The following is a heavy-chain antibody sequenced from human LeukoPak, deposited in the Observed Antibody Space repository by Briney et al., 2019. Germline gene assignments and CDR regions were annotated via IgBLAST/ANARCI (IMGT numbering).Heavy chain of an antibody. J-gene: IGHJ4*02. D-gene: IGHD2-2*01. CDR1: GFTFSSYC. CDR2: ISYDGSNK. V-gene: IGHV3-30*18. Sequence: PGGSLRLSCAASGFTFSSYCMHWVRQAPGKGLEWVAVISYDGSNKYYADSVKGRFTIARDNSKNTLYLQMNSLRAEDTAVYYCAKGLYCSSTSCLDYWGQGTLVTVSS. CDR3: AKGLYCSSTSCLDY.